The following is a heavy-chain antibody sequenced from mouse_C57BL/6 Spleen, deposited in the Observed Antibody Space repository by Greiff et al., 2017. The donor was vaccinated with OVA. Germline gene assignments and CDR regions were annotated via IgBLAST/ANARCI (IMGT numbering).Heavy chain of an antibody. J-gene: IGHJ4*01. V-gene: IGHV1-39*01. D-gene: IGHD1-1*02. CDR3: ARWGPSYGEAAMDY. CDR2: INPNYGTT. Sequence: VQLQQSGPELVKPGASVKISCKASGYSFTDYNMNWVKQSNGRSLEWFGVINPNYGTTSYNQKFKGKATLTVDQSASTAYMQLNSLPSEDSAVYYWARWGPSYGEAAMDYWGQGTSVTVSS. CDR1: GYSFTDYN.